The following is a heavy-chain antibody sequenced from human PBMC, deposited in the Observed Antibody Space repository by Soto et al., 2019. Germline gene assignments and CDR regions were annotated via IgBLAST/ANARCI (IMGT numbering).Heavy chain of an antibody. Sequence: PGGSLRLSCAASGFTFSSYWMHWIRQAPGKGLVWVSRINSDGSSTSYADSVKGRFTISRDNAKNTLYLQMNSLRAEDTAVYYCARPAGYRFDWYVYDLNRLDSWA. CDR3: ARPAGYRFDWYVYDLNRLDS. CDR1: GFTFSSYW. J-gene: IGHJ5*01. D-gene: IGHD3-9*01. V-gene: IGHV3-74*01. CDR2: INSDGSST.